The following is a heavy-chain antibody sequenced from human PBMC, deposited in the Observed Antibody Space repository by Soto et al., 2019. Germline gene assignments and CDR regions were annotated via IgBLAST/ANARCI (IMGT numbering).Heavy chain of an antibody. D-gene: IGHD3-9*01. CDR2: IKQDGSEK. CDR3: ARGRTIRYFDLLLSYYYGMDV. Sequence: EVQLVESGGGLVQPGGSLRLSCAASGFTFSSYWMSWVRQAPGKGLEWVANIKQDGSEKYYVDSVKGRFTISRDNAKNSLYLQMNSLRAEDTAVYYCARGRTIRYFDLLLSYYYGMDVWGQGTTVTVSS. CDR1: GFTFSSYW. J-gene: IGHJ6*02. V-gene: IGHV3-7*05.